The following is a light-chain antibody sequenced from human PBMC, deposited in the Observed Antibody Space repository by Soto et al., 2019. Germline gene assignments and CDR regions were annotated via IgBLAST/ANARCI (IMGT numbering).Light chain of an antibody. CDR1: QSVLYNSNNKNY. Sequence: DIVMTQSPDSLALSLGESATINCKSSQSVLYNSNNKNYLAWCQQKPGQPPKLLIYWASTRESGVPDRVSGSGSGTDFTLAISSLQAEDVAVYYCQQYYSTPFTFXGGTKVDIK. CDR2: WAS. CDR3: QQYYSTPFT. V-gene: IGKV4-1*01. J-gene: IGKJ4*01.